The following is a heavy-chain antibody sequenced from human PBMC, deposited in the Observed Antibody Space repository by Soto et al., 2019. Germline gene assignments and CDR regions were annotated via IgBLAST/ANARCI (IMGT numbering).Heavy chain of an antibody. Sequence: ASVKVSCKASGYTFTNYAMHWVRQAPGQRLEWMGWINAGNGDTKYSQNFQGRVTITRDTSASTAYMELSSLRSEDTTVYYCARDPYYDFWSGSNWFDPWGQGTLVTVSS. CDR3: ARDPYYDFWSGSNWFDP. J-gene: IGHJ5*02. D-gene: IGHD3-3*01. CDR2: INAGNGDT. V-gene: IGHV1-3*01. CDR1: GYTFTNYA.